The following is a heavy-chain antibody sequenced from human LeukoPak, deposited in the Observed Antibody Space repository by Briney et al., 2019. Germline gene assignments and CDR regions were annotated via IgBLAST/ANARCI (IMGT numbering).Heavy chain of an antibody. V-gene: IGHV3-21*01. CDR2: ISGLSSHI. CDR3: GRAFPPLRTSSAGDL. CDR1: GSTFSDYD. J-gene: IGHJ4*02. D-gene: IGHD3-16*01. Sequence: GGSLRLSCSASGSTFSDYDMTWFRQAPGKGLEWVSSISGLSSHIYYGDSVKGRFSISRDNAKNSLYLQMNSLGAEDTAVYYCGRAFPPLRTSSAGDLWGQGTLVTVSS.